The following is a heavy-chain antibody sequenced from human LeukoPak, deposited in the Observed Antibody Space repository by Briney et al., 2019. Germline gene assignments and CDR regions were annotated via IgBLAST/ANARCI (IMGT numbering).Heavy chain of an antibody. V-gene: IGHV3-21*01. Sequence: PEGSLRLSCAASGFTFSSYSMNWVRQAPGKGLEWVSSISSSSSYIYYADSVKGRFTISRDNAKNSLYLQMNSLRAEDTAVYYCAGGGSSSFDYWGQGTLVTVSS. D-gene: IGHD6-6*01. CDR3: AGGGSSSFDY. J-gene: IGHJ4*02. CDR2: ISSSSSYI. CDR1: GFTFSSYS.